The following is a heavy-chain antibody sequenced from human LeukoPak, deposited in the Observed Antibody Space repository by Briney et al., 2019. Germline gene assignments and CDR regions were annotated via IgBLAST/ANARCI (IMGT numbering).Heavy chain of an antibody. J-gene: IGHJ4*02. Sequence: GGSLRLSCAASGFTFSSYAMYWVRQAPGKGLEWVAVISYDGSNKYYADSVKGRFTISRDNSKNTLYLQMNSLRAEDTAVYYCARQALRYFDYWGQGTLVTVSS. CDR2: ISYDGSNK. CDR1: GFTFSSYA. D-gene: IGHD2-21*02. V-gene: IGHV3-30-3*01. CDR3: ARQALRYFDY.